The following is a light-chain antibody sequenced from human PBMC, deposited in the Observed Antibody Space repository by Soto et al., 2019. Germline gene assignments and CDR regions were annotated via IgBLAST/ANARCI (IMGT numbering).Light chain of an antibody. CDR1: SSDIGGYNY. CDR3: SSYASSTTLL. J-gene: IGLJ3*02. Sequence: QSALTQPASVSGSSGQSITISCTGTSSDIGGYNYVSWYQQHPGTSPKLMIYDVSHRPSGVSNRFSGSKSGNTASLTISGLQAEDEADYYCSSYASSTTLLFGGGTKLTVL. CDR2: DVS. V-gene: IGLV2-14*01.